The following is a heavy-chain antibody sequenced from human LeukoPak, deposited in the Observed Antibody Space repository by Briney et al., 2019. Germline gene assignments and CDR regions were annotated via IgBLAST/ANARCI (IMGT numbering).Heavy chain of an antibody. J-gene: IGHJ6*03. V-gene: IGHV1-18*01. CDR3: AGKLWSSYYYYYYMDV. D-gene: IGHD5-18*01. CDR2: ISAYNGNT. CDR1: GYTLTELS. Sequence: ASVKVSCKVSGYTLTELSMHWVRQAPGQGLEWMGWISAYNGNTKYSQKVQGRVTMTTDTSTSTAYMELRSLRSDDTAVYYCAGKLWSSYYYYYYMDVWGKGTTVTVSS.